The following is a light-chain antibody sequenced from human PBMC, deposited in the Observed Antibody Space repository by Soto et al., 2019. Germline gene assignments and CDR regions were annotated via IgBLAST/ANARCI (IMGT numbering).Light chain of an antibody. Sequence: QSALTQPASVSGSPGQSITLSCAGTSSDIGAHNFVSWYQHHPGKAPKVIIYEVTKWPSGVSTRFSGSKAGNTASLTISGLQAEDEADYYSNSYTLGRTVVFGGGTKLTVL. CDR3: NSYTLGRTVV. CDR1: SSDIGAHNF. V-gene: IGLV2-14*01. J-gene: IGLJ2*01. CDR2: EVT.